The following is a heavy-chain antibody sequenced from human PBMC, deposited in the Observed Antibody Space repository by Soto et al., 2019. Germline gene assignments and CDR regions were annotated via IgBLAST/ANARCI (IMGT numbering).Heavy chain of an antibody. CDR1: GDTFLSND. Sequence: QVQLVQSGAEVKKPGASVKVSCKASGDTFLSNDINWVRQAPGQGLEWMGWINPNSGNTGYAQKFQGRLTMTRNTSVTTAYMEVSGLRSEDTAIYYCARGAVTGITLFGVAIIGGNHYMDVWGTGTTVTVSS. V-gene: IGHV1-8*01. D-gene: IGHD3-3*01. CDR3: ARGAVTGITLFGVAIIGGNHYMDV. J-gene: IGHJ6*03. CDR2: INPNSGNT.